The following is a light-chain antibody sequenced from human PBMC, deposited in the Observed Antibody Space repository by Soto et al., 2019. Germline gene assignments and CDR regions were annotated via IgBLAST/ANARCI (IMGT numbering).Light chain of an antibody. CDR1: SSDVGGYDY. V-gene: IGLV2-14*01. Sequence: QSVLTQPASVSGSPGQSTTISCTGTSSDVGGYDYVSWYQLHPGKAPKLMVFAVNNRPSGVSFRFSGSKSGNTASLTISGLQAEDEADYFCSSYSISTAYLFGTGTKVTVL. CDR2: AVN. CDR3: SSYSISTAYL. J-gene: IGLJ1*01.